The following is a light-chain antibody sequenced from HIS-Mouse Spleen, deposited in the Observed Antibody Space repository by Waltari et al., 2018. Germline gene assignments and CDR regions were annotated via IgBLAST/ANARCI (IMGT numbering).Light chain of an antibody. CDR1: AFPKKY. J-gene: IGLJ3*02. Sequence: SYELTQPPSVSVSPGHTARITCSGDAFPKKYAYWYQQKSGQAPGLVIDEDSKRPPGIPARFSGSSSGTMATLSISGAQVEDEADYYCYSTDSSGNGVFGGGTKLTVL. CDR3: YSTDSSGNGV. V-gene: IGLV3-10*01. CDR2: EDS.